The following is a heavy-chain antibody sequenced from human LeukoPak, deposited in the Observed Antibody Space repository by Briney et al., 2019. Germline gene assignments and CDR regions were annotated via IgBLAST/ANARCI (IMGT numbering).Heavy chain of an antibody. D-gene: IGHD2-15*01. J-gene: IGHJ4*02. CDR1: GYSFTSYW. CDR2: IYPADSDT. CDR3: ARGRGYCSGGSCFYFDY. Sequence: GESLKISRKGSGYSFTSYWIGWVRQMPGKGLEWMGIIYPADSDTRYSPSFQGQVAISADKSISTAYLQWSSLKASDTAMYYCARGRGYCSGGSCFYFDYWGQGTLVTASS. V-gene: IGHV5-51*01.